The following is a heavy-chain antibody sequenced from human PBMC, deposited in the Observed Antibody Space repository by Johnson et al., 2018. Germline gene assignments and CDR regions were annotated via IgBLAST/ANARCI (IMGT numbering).Heavy chain of an antibody. D-gene: IGHD2/OR15-2a*01. Sequence: QVQLVQSGAEVKKXGASVKVXCKASGYSFTSYHINWVRQAPGQGLEWLGWMNPNNGDTGYTQKFQGRVTMTRDTFMGAAYMELSSLRSEDTAVYCWASRGPEYYYQAWGQGTPVTVSS. J-gene: IGHJ5*02. V-gene: IGHV1-8*01. CDR1: GYSFTSYH. CDR3: ASRGPEYYYQA. CDR2: MNPNNGDT.